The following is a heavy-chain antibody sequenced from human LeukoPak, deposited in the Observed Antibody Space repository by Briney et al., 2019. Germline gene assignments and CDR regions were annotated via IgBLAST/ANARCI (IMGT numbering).Heavy chain of an antibody. CDR1: GFTFSSYS. Sequence: GGSLRLSCAASGFTFSSYSMNWVRQAPGKGLEWVSSISSSSSYIYYADSVKGRFTISRDNAKNSLYLQMNSLRAEDTAVYYCARDEGRDGYNHYFDYWGQGTLVTVSS. CDR3: ARDEGRDGYNHYFDY. J-gene: IGHJ4*02. V-gene: IGHV3-21*01. CDR2: ISSSSSYI. D-gene: IGHD5-24*01.